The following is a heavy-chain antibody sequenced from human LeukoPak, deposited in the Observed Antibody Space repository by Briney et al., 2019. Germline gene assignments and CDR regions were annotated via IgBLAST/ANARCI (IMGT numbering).Heavy chain of an antibody. CDR3: TTDLTYLFNFAY. V-gene: IGHV3-15*01. Sequence: GGSLRLSCSASGFSFADAWMAWVRQAPGRGLEWLGRIKGETDGAATDLAAPVKGRFSISRDDSKNTLYLQMHSLQTEDTAVYYCTTDLTYLFNFAYWGQGTLVTVSS. CDR1: GFSFADAW. CDR2: IKGETDGAAT. D-gene: IGHD2/OR15-2a*01. J-gene: IGHJ4*02.